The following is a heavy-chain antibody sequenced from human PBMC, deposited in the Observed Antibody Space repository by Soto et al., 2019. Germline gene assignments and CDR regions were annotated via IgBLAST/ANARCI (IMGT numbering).Heavy chain of an antibody. CDR1: GFTFSDVA. D-gene: IGHD1-26*01. J-gene: IGHJ5*02. V-gene: IGHV3-73*02. CDR3: IKYSGMPSIPAA. CDR2: IDRKTYNYAT. Sequence: EVQLVEAGGGLVQPGGSLKLSCAASGFTFSDVAMHWVRQASGKGLEWVGRIDRKTYNYATTYGASVKGRFTISRDDSKNSVYLQMNSLKTEDTGVYYCIKYSGMPSIPAALGQGTLVTISS.